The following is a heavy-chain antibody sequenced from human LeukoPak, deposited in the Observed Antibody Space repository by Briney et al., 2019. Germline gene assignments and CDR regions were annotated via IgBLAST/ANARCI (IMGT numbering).Heavy chain of an antibody. V-gene: IGHV3-30-3*01. J-gene: IGHJ6*02. CDR1: GFTFSSYA. CDR2: ISYDGSNK. D-gene: IGHD6-13*01. CDR3: ARLPGWYSSSWYVSMDV. Sequence: QPGRSLRLSCAASGFTFSSYAMHWVRQAPGKGLEWVAVISYDGSNKYYADSVKGRFTISRDNSKNTLYLQMDSLRAEDTAVYYCARLPGWYSSSWYVSMDVWGQGTTVTVSS.